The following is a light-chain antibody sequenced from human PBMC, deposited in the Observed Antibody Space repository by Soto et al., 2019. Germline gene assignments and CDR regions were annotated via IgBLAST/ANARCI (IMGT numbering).Light chain of an antibody. Sequence: QSALTQPASVSVSPGQSITISCTGNSSDVGGYNYVSWYQQHPGKAPKLMIYEVSNRPSGVSNRFSGSKSGNTASLTISGLQAEDEADYYCSSYTSSSIDYVFGTGTKLTVL. CDR3: SSYTSSSIDYV. V-gene: IGLV2-14*01. CDR1: SSDVGGYNY. J-gene: IGLJ1*01. CDR2: EVS.